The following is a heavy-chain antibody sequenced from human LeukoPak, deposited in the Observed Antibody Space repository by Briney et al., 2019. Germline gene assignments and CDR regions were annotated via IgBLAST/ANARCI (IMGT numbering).Heavy chain of an antibody. V-gene: IGHV3-30*02. CDR1: GFSFSDYG. Sequence: GGSLRLSCEASGFSFSDYGMHWVRQAPGKGLEWVAFIRYDGSNKYYAGSVKGRFTVSRDNSQSTLYLQMNSLRVEDTAVYYCAKRVVIKSTDYFYYYIHVWGKGTMVTVSS. D-gene: IGHD3-3*01. CDR3: AKRVVIKSTDYFYYYIHV. CDR2: IRYDGSNK. J-gene: IGHJ6*03.